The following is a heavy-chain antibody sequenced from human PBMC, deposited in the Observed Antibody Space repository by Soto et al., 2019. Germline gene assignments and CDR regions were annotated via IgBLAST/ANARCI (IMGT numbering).Heavy chain of an antibody. V-gene: IGHV3-30*18. D-gene: IGHD1-26*01. CDR2: ISYDGSNK. CDR1: GFTFSSYG. CDR3: ANLYSGSQSGVFDY. J-gene: IGHJ4*02. Sequence: GGSLRLSCAASGFTFSSYGMHWVRQAPGKGLEWVAVISYDGSNKYYADSVKGRFTISRGNSKNTLYLQMNSLRAEDTAVYYCANLYSGSQSGVFDYWGQGTLVTVSS.